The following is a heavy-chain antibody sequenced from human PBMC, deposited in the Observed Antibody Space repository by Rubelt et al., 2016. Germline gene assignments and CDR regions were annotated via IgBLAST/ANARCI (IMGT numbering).Heavy chain of an antibody. V-gene: IGHV3-30*02. J-gene: IGHJ6*02. CDR1: GFTFSSYG. Sequence: VQLVESGGGLVQPGGSLRLSCSASGFTFSSYGTHWVRQAPGKGLEWVAFIRYDGSNKYYADSVKGRFIISRYNSKNTLYLQMNSLRAEDTAVYYCAKDGASFGELLRYYYYGMDVWGQGTTVTVSS. D-gene: IGHD3-10*01. CDR3: AKDGASFGELLRYYYYGMDV. CDR2: IRYDGSNK.